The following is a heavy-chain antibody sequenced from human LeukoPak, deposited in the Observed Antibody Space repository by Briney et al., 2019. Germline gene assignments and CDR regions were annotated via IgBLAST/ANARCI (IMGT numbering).Heavy chain of an antibody. Sequence: VASVKGSCKASGGTFSSYAISWVRQAPGQGLEWMGGIIPIFGTANYAQKFQGRVTITADKSTSTAYMELSSLRSEDTAVYYCGYGSGTNYYYYGMDVWGKGTTVTVSS. CDR2: IIPIFGTA. CDR1: GGTFSSYA. CDR3: GYGSGTNYYYYGMDV. D-gene: IGHD3-10*01. J-gene: IGHJ6*04. V-gene: IGHV1-69*06.